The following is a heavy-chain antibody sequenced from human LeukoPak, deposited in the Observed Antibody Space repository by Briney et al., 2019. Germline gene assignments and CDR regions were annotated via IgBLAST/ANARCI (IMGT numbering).Heavy chain of an antibody. CDR1: GFTFNSYS. V-gene: IGHV3-48*01. D-gene: IGHD4-17*01. Sequence: GGSLRLSCAASGFTFNSYSMNWVRQAPGKGLEWVSYISSSSSTIYYADSVKGRFTISRDNAKDSLYLQMNSLRAEDTAVYYCARVTVTRFDYWGQGTLVTVPS. J-gene: IGHJ4*02. CDR3: ARVTVTRFDY. CDR2: ISSSSSTI.